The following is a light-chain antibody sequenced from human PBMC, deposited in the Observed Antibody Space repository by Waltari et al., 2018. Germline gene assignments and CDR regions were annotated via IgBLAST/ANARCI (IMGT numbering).Light chain of an antibody. J-gene: IGKJ1*01. CDR2: AAS. CDR3: QQSYSSPRT. V-gene: IGKV1-39*01. Sequence: DIQMTQSPSSLSASVGARVTITCRASQSVSTYLHWYQHKPGKVPKLLIYAASTLQGGVPSRFSGSGSGTDFTLTISSLQPEDFATYFCQQSYSSPRTFGQGTKVEIK. CDR1: QSVSTY.